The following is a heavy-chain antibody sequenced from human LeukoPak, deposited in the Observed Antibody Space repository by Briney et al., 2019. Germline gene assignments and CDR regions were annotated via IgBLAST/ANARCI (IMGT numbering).Heavy chain of an antibody. V-gene: IGHV4-34*01. Sequence: KPSETLSLTCAVYVGSFSGYYWSWIRQPPRKGLEWIGEINHSGSTNYNSSLKSRVTISVDTSKNQFSLKLSSVTAADTAVYYCARGYYGSGSHCCHMDVWGKGTTITVS. J-gene: IGHJ6*03. CDR1: VGSFSGYY. D-gene: IGHD3-10*01. CDR3: ARGYYGSGSHCCHMDV. CDR2: INHSGST.